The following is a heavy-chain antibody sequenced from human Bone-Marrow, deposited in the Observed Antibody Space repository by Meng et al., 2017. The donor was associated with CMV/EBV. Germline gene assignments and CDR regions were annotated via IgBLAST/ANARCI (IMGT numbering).Heavy chain of an antibody. D-gene: IGHD3-10*01. CDR2: ISYSGST. J-gene: IGHJ6*02. V-gene: IGHV4-39*01. CDR3: ARQRGFGNLLRLYYYFYGMDV. CDR1: AGSISSTSYY. Sequence: SETLSLTCSVSAGSISSTSYYWGWIRQPPGKGLEWIGAISYSGSTYYNPSLKSRVTISVDTSKNQFSRKLSSVTAADTAVYYCARQRGFGNLLRLYYYFYGMDVWGQGTTVTVSS.